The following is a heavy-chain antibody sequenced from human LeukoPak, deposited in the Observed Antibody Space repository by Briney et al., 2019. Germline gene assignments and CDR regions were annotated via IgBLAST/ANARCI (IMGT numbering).Heavy chain of an antibody. Sequence: GGSLRLSCAVSGFTFSSYVMSWVRQAPGKGLEWVSAISGSGSSTYYADSAQGRFTVSRDNSKNTLYLQMNSLRAEDTAVYYCAKDGSSSWSPLNFDYWGRGTLVTVSS. CDR3: AKDGSSSWSPLNFDY. CDR1: GFTFSSYV. J-gene: IGHJ4*02. CDR2: ISGSGSST. V-gene: IGHV3-23*01. D-gene: IGHD6-13*01.